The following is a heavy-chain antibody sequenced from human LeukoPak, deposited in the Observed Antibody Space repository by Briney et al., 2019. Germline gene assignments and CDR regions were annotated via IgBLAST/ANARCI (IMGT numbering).Heavy chain of an antibody. J-gene: IGHJ4*02. V-gene: IGHV4-39*01. CDR1: GGSIRSSSYY. CDR3: ARHMGGCSSTSCYPTHFDY. Sequence: SETLSLTCTVSGGSIRSSSYYWGWIRQPPGKGLEWVGSIYYSGSTYYNPSLKSRVTISVDTSKNQFSLKLSSVTAADTAVYYCARHMGGCSSTSCYPTHFDYWSQGTLVTVSS. CDR2: IYYSGST. D-gene: IGHD2-2*01.